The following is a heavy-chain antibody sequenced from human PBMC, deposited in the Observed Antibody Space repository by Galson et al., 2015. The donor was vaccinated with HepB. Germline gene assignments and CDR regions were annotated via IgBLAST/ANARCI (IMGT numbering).Heavy chain of an antibody. CDR3: AGDQAPYYDFWDTYYYYMDV. J-gene: IGHJ6*03. CDR1: GYTFTSYG. CDR2: ISAYNGNT. D-gene: IGHD3-3*01. Sequence: SVKVSCKASGYTFTSYGISWVRQAPGQGLEWMGWISAYNGNTNYARKLQGRVTMTTDTSTSTAYMELRSLRSDDTAVYYCAGDQAPYYDFWDTYYYYMDVWGKGTTVTVSS. V-gene: IGHV1-18*01.